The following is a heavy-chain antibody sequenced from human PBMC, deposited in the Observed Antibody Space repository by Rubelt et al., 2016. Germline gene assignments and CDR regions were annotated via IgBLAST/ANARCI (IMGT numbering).Heavy chain of an antibody. V-gene: IGHV4-34*01. D-gene: IGHD2-2*01. J-gene: IGHJ4*02. CDR3: ASEVPAAKGVSDY. CDR2: INHSGST. CDR1: GGSFSGYY. Sequence: QVQLQQWGAGLLKPSETLSLTCAVYGGSFSGYYWSWIRQPPGKGLEWIGEINHSGSTNYNRSLQIRVSLCVVPSRNQFSLKLGSVTAADTAVYYCASEVPAAKGVSDYWGQGTLVTVSS.